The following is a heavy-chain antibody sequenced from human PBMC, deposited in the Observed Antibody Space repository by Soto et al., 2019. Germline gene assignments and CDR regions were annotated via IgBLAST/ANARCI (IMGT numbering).Heavy chain of an antibody. CDR2: IYYSGST. Sequence: VAEGSSTRYCGRCIRKHPGKGLEWIGYIYYSGSTNYNPSLKSRVTISVDTSKNQFSLKLSSVTAADTAVYYCARLNYDFWSGYPAIGYYYYYMAVWGNWTTVPVSS. J-gene: IGHJ6*03. CDR1: EGSSTRYC. V-gene: IGHV4-59*08. CDR3: ARLNYDFWSGYPAIGYYYYYMAV. D-gene: IGHD3-3*01.